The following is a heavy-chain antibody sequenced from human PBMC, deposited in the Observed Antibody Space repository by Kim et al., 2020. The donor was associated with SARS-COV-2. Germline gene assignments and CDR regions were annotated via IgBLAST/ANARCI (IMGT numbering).Heavy chain of an antibody. CDR1: GFTFSSYG. V-gene: IGHV3-33*06. D-gene: IGHD3-22*01. CDR2: IWYDGSNK. CDR3: AKDFTPYYYDSSGYYGADYFDY. Sequence: GGSLRLSCAASGFTFSSYGMHWVRQAPGKGLEWVAVIWYDGSNKYYADSVKGRFTISRDNSKNTLYLQMNSLRAEDTAVHYCAKDFTPYYYDSSGYYGADYFDYWGQGTLVTVSS. J-gene: IGHJ4*02.